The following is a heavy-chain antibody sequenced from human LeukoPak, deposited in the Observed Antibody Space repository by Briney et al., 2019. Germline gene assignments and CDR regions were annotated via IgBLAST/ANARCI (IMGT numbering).Heavy chain of an antibody. CDR2: IDWDDDK. CDR3: ARIRGTYCSSTTCSFEDF. Sequence: SGPALVKPTQTLTLTCTFSGFSFTNNGMCVTWIRQPPGKALEWLARIDWDDDKYYSASLKTRLTISKDTSKNQVVLTMTNRDPVDTATYYCARIRGTYCSSTTCSFEDFWGQGTLVTVSS. J-gene: IGHJ4*02. V-gene: IGHV2-70*11. D-gene: IGHD2-2*01. CDR1: GFSFTNNGMC.